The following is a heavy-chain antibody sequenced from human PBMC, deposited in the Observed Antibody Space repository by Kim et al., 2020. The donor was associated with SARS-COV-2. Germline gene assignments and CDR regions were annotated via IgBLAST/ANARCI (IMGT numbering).Heavy chain of an antibody. D-gene: IGHD6-6*01. CDR2: IYYSGST. Sequence: SETLSLTCTVSGGSISSYYWSWIRQPPGKGLEWIGYIYYSGSTNYNPSLKSRVTISVDTSKNQFSLKLSSVTAADTAVYYCARVMGYLSSSSLYWFDPWGQGTLVTVSS. CDR3: ARVMGYLSSSSLYWFDP. J-gene: IGHJ5*02. CDR1: GGSISSYY. V-gene: IGHV4-59*13.